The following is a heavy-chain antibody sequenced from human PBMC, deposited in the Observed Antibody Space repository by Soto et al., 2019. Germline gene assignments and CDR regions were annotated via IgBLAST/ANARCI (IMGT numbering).Heavy chain of an antibody. CDR3: AKNPFEWTGLWSGY. J-gene: IGHJ4*02. Sequence: EVQLLESGGGLVQPGGSLRLSCAASGFTFSSYAMSWVRQAPGKGLKWVSAISGSGGSTYYADSVKGRFTISRDNSKNTLYLQMNSLRAEDTAVYYCAKNPFEWTGLWSGYWGQGTLVTVSS. D-gene: IGHD3-3*01. V-gene: IGHV3-23*01. CDR1: GFTFSSYA. CDR2: ISGSGGST.